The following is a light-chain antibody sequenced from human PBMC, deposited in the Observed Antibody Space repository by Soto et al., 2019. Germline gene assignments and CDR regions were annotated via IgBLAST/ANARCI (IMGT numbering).Light chain of an antibody. J-gene: IGKJ3*01. CDR2: SAS. Sequence: DIQMTQSPTSLSAAVGDRVTITCRAGQDIRNFVAWYQLKPRKTPKLLIYSASTLQSGVPSRYSGSDSETDGILTINSLQPEDVVTDSRQECSMVSAFGAGIKVEIK. V-gene: IGKV1-27*01. CDR1: QDIRNF. CDR3: QECSMVSA.